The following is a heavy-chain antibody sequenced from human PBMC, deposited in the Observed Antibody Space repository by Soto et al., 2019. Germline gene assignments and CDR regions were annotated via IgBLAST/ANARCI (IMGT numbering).Heavy chain of an antibody. D-gene: IGHD2-15*01. V-gene: IGHV1-46*01. CDR3: ARESRYCSGGSCYFLPGIDY. J-gene: IGHJ4*02. CDR2: INPSGGHT. CDR1: GYTFTSYY. Sequence: GASVKVSCKASGYTFTSYYLQWVRQAPGQGLEWMGIINPSGGHTSYAQKFHGRVTMTSDTSTSTVYMELSSLRSEDTAVYYCARESRYCSGGSCYFLPGIDYWGQGTLVTVSS.